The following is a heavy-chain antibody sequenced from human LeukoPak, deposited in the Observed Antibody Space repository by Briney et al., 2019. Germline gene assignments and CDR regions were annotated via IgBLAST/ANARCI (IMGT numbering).Heavy chain of an antibody. D-gene: IGHD7-27*01. V-gene: IGHV3-23*01. Sequence: GGSLRLSCVASGFSFGSFAMSWVRQTPGKGLEWVSAITTNGASTYYADPVKGRFPISRDNSKNTLYLQMNSLRVEDTAVYYCAKEALGYFDYWGRGTLVTVSS. CDR3: AKEALGYFDY. CDR1: GFSFGSFA. CDR2: ITTNGAST. J-gene: IGHJ4*02.